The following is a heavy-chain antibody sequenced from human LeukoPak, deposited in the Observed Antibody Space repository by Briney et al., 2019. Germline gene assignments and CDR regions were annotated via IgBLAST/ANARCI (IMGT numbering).Heavy chain of an antibody. CDR3: AREGRLKKEYSSSPGRAYGMDV. CDR1: GFTFSSYW. D-gene: IGHD6-6*01. V-gene: IGHV3-7*01. Sequence: GGSLRLSCAASGFTFSSYWMSWVRQAPGKGLEWVANIKQDGSEKYYVDSVKGRFTISRDNAKNSLCLQMNSLRAEDTAVYYCAREGRLKKEYSSSPGRAYGMDVWGQGTTVTVSS. J-gene: IGHJ6*02. CDR2: IKQDGSEK.